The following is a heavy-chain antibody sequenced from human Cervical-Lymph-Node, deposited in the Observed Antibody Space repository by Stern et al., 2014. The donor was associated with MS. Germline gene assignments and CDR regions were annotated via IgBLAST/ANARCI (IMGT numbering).Heavy chain of an antibody. CDR1: GYTFTAYF. CDR3: ARDRGSYSDY. V-gene: IGHV1-2*02. J-gene: IGHJ4*02. D-gene: IGHD1-26*01. Sequence: VQLVESGAEVERPGASVKVSCKASGYTFTAYFLHCVRQAPGQGLEWMGWISPKTGSATYAQKFQDRVTMTRDTSINTGYMEVSSLRSDDTAVYYCARDRGSYSDYWGQGTLVAVSS. CDR2: ISPKTGSA.